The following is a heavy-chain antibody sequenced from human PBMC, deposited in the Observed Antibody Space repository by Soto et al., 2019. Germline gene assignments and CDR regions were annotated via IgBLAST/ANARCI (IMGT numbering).Heavy chain of an antibody. D-gene: IGHD6-19*01. J-gene: IGHJ4*02. CDR1: GYTFTVYA. CDR3: ARAVAVPADFDY. V-gene: IGHV1-3*05. Sequence: QVQLVQSGAEEKKPGASVKVSCKASGYTFTVYAMHWVRQAPGQRLEWMGWINAGNGNTKYSQKFQGRDTITRDTSASTAYMELSSLRSEDTAVYYCARAVAVPADFDYWGQGTRVTVSS. CDR2: INAGNGNT.